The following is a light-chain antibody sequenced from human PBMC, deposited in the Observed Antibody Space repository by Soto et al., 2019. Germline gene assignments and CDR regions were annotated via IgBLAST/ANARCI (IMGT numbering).Light chain of an antibody. J-gene: IGKJ3*01. CDR3: QQSYTTLFT. CDR1: QSISSY. Sequence: DIQMTQSPSSLYASVGDRVTITCRSSQSISSYLNWYQQKPGKAPKLLIFTASTLQSGVPSRFSASGSETDFTLTISSPQPEDFATYYCQQSYTTLFTFGPGTKVEIK. CDR2: TAS. V-gene: IGKV1-39*01.